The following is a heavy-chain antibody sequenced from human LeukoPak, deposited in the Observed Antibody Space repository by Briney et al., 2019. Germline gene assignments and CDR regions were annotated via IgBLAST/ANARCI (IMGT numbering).Heavy chain of an antibody. CDR2: IYYSGST. CDR3: ARTNVLRFLEWFSWFDP. D-gene: IGHD3-3*01. J-gene: IGHJ5*02. V-gene: IGHV4-61*01. Sequence: PSETLSLTCTVSGVSVSSGSYYWSWIRQPPGKGLEWIGYIYYSGSTNYNPSLKSRVTISVDTSKNQFSLKLSSVTAADTAVYYCARTNVLRFLEWFSWFDPWGQGTLVTVSS. CDR1: GVSVSSGSYY.